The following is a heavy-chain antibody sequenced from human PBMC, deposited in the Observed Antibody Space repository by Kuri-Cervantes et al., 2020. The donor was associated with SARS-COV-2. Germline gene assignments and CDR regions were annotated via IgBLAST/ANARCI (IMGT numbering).Heavy chain of an antibody. CDR1: GGSISSYY. J-gene: IGHJ4*02. CDR2: IYYSGST. D-gene: IGHD4-17*01. CDR3: ARGASYGDFDY. Sequence: GSLRLSCTVSGGSISSYYWSWIRQPPGKGLEWIGYIYYSGSTNYNPSLKSRVTISVDTSKSQFSLKLSSVTAADTAVYYCARGASYGDFDYWGQGTLVTVSS. V-gene: IGHV4-59*01.